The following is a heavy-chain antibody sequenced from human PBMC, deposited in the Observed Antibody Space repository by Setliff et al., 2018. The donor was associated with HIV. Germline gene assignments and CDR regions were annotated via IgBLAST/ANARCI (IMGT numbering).Heavy chain of an antibody. V-gene: IGHV4-61*01. J-gene: IGHJ4*02. CDR3: ARQLDYTNGRYFDY. Sequence: SETLSLTCSVSGGSVSSGNFYWSWIRQPAGKGLEWLAYTDASGDTNYNPSLRGRVIISLDTSNNQFSLNLNSVTAADTAVYYCARQLDYTNGRYFDYWGPGTLVTVSS. D-gene: IGHD4-4*01. CDR2: TDASGDT. CDR1: GGSVSSGNFY.